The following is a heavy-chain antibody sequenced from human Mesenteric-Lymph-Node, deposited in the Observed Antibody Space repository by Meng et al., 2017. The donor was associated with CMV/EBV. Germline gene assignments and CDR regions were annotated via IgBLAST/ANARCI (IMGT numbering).Heavy chain of an antibody. CDR2: ISSSSRYI. CDR3: AREIRGSDNPNDAFDL. D-gene: IGHD1-26*01. CDR1: GFTFSSYS. V-gene: IGHV3-21*06. Sequence: GESLKISCAASGFTFSSYSMNWVRQAPGKGLEWVSYISSSSRYIYYADSVKGRFTISRDNAKNSLYLQMNSLRAEDTAVYFCAREIRGSDNPNDAFDLWGQGTMVTVSS. J-gene: IGHJ3*01.